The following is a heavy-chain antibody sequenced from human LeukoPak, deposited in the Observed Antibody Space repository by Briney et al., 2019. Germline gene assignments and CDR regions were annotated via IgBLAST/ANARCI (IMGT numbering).Heavy chain of an antibody. CDR1: GFTFSSYA. CDR2: ISGSGGST. J-gene: IGHJ4*02. D-gene: IGHD3-22*01. V-gene: IGHV3-23*01. CDR3: AKSYYYDSSGYLDY. Sequence: GGSLRLSCAASGFTFSSYAMSWVRQAPGKGLEWVSTISGSGGSTYYADSVKGRFTISRDNSKNTLYLQMNSLRAEDTAIYYCAKSYYYDSSGYLDYWGQGTLVTVSS.